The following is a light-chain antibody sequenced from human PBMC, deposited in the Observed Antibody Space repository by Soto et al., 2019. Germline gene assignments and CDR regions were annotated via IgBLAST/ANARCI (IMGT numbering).Light chain of an antibody. CDR1: QTVSNN. CDR3: QQYNKWPLT. V-gene: IGKV3-15*01. CDR2: FAS. Sequence: EIVMTQSPATLSVSPGEKATLSCRASQTVSNNLAWYQQKPGQAPRLLISFASPRATGIPARVSGSGSGTEFTLTISSPQSEDFAVYYCQQYNKWPLTFGGGTKVETK. J-gene: IGKJ4*01.